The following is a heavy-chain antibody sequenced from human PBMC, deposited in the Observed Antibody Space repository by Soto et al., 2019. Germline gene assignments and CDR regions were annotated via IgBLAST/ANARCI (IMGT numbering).Heavy chain of an antibody. CDR3: ASRRDGYNGYDY. Sequence: GGSLRLSCAASGFTFSSYAMSWVRQAPGKGLEWVSAISGSGGSTYYADSVKGRFTISRDNSKNTLYLQMNSLRAEDTAVYYCASRRDGYNGYDYWGQGTLVTVSS. V-gene: IGHV3-23*01. CDR1: GFTFSSYA. D-gene: IGHD5-12*01. J-gene: IGHJ4*02. CDR2: ISGSGGST.